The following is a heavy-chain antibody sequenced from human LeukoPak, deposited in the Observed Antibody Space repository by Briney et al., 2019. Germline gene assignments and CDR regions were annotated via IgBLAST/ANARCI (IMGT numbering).Heavy chain of an antibody. V-gene: IGHV3-66*01. D-gene: IGHD3-22*01. Sequence: GRSLRLSCAASGFTASNFYMSWVRQAPGQGLEWVSVVFSGGATYYAASVQGRFTISRDTSKNTLYLQMNSLRAEDTAIYYCAREDYADSSGYFSSGDYWGQGTLVTVSS. CDR1: GFTASNFY. J-gene: IGHJ4*02. CDR2: VFSGGAT. CDR3: AREDYADSSGYFSSGDY.